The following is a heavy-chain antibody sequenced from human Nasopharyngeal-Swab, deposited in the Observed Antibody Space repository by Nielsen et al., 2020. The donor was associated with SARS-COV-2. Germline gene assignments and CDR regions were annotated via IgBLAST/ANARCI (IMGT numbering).Heavy chain of an antibody. CDR2: ISWNSGSI. CDR3: AKDLSSGWYGWFDP. V-gene: IGHV3-9*01. J-gene: IGHJ5*02. Sequence: GGSLRLSCAASGFTFGSYAMHWVRQAPGKGLEWVSGISWNSGSIGYADSVKGRFTISRDNAKNSLYLQMNSLRAEDTALYYCAKDLSSGWYGWFDPWGQGTLVTVSS. CDR1: GFTFGSYA. D-gene: IGHD6-19*01.